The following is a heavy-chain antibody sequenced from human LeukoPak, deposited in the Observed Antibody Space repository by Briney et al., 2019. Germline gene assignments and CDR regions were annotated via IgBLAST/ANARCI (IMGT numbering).Heavy chain of an antibody. CDR3: AREPVFLGYCSGGSCHNFDY. CDR1: GFTFSDYY. V-gene: IGHV3-11*01. D-gene: IGHD2-15*01. Sequence: GGSLRLSCAASGFTFSDYYMSWLRQAPGKGLEWVSYISSSGSTIYYADSVKGRFTISRDNAKNSLYLQMNSLRAEDTAVYYCAREPVFLGYCSGGSCHNFDYWGQGTLVTVSS. CDR2: ISSSGSTI. J-gene: IGHJ4*02.